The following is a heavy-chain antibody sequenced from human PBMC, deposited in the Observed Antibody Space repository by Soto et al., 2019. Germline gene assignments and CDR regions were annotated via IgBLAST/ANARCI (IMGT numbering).Heavy chain of an antibody. D-gene: IGHD4-17*01. V-gene: IGHV4-30-2*01. J-gene: IGHJ3*02. Sequence: QLQLQESGSGLVKPSQTLSLTCAVAGGSISSGGYSWNWIRQPPGKGLEWIGYIYHSGGTYYNPSLKSRVTISLDRSKDQFSLKLSSVTAADTAVYYCATMTTLTTRAIDIWGQGTMVTVSS. CDR1: GGSISSGGYS. CDR2: IYHSGGT. CDR3: ATMTTLTTRAIDI.